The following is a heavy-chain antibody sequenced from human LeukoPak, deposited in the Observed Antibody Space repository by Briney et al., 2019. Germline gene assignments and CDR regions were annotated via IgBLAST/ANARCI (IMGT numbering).Heavy chain of an antibody. J-gene: IGHJ4*02. CDR1: GFIFSHYT. Sequence: GGSLRLSCAASGFIFSHYTMTWVRQAPGKGLEWVSSINGSGDATKYADSVMGRFTISRDNSKNTVSLQMNSLRAEDTAVYYCAISDCGSDGCKLLNYWGQGTLVTASS. V-gene: IGHV3-23*01. CDR2: INGSGDAT. CDR3: AISDCGSDGCKLLNY. D-gene: IGHD2-21*01.